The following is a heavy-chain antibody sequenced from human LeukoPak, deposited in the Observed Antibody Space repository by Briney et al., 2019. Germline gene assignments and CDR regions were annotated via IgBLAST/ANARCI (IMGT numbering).Heavy chain of an antibody. J-gene: IGHJ5*02. V-gene: IGHV3-30*04. CDR2: ISYDGSNK. CDR1: GFTFSSYA. Sequence: GGSLRLSCAASGFTFSSYAMHWVRQAPGKGLGWVAVISYDGSNKYYANSVKGRFTISRDNSKNTLYLQMNSLIAEDTAVYYCARARQQLDWFDPWGQGTLVTVSS. D-gene: IGHD6-13*01. CDR3: ARARQQLDWFDP.